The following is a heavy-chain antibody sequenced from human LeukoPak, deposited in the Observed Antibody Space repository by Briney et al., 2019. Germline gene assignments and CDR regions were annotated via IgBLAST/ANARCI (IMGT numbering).Heavy chain of an antibody. CDR2: ITSDGKYK. Sequence: PGGSLRLSCAASGFTFDAHAIHWVRQVPGMGLEWVSGITSDGKYKRYADAVKDRFTISRDNSKNSLFLQMNNLEAEDTAFYYCVRDMGVAVAGSLHPYYLDYWGQGTLVTVS. D-gene: IGHD6-19*01. V-gene: IGHV3-9*01. J-gene: IGHJ4*02. CDR1: GFTFDAHA. CDR3: VRDMGVAVAGSLHPYYLDY.